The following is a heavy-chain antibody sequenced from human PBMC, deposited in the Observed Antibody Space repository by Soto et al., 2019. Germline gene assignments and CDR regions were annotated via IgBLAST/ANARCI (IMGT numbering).Heavy chain of an antibody. D-gene: IGHD2-15*01. V-gene: IGHV3-21*01. Sequence: GGSLRLSCISSGFTFRTYTMNWVRQAPGKGLEWVSGIRGFSPYTFYAESVRGRFAISRDNAKNSLYLQMHSLRDEDTAVYYCAREGWPLLQTGMDVWGQGTTVTVSS. CDR3: AREGWPLLQTGMDV. CDR2: IRGFSPYT. CDR1: GFTFRTYT. J-gene: IGHJ6*02.